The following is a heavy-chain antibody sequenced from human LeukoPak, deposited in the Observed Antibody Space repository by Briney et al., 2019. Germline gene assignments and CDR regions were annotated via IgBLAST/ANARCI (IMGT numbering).Heavy chain of an antibody. J-gene: IGHJ4*02. CDR3: AKDSVYYDSSGTFDY. CDR2: ISGSGGST. V-gene: IGHV3-23*01. D-gene: IGHD3-22*01. Sequence: GGSLRLSCAASGSTFSSYAMSWVRQAPGKGLEWVSAISGSGGSTYYADSVKGRFTISRDNSKNTLYLQMNSLRAEDTAVYYCAKDSVYYDSSGTFDYWGQGTLVTVSS. CDR1: GSTFSSYA.